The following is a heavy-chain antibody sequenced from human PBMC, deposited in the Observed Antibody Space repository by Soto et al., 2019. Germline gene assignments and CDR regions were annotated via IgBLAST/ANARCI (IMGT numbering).Heavy chain of an antibody. V-gene: IGHV3-53*01. Sequence: EVQLVESGGGLIQPGGSLRLSCAASGFTVSSNYMSWVRQAPGKGLEWVSVIYSGGSTYYADSVKGRFTISRDNSKNTLYLQMNSLRADDTAVYYCAREFRSGWYNYYYGMDVWGQGTTVTVSS. CDR1: GFTVSSNY. J-gene: IGHJ6*02. CDR2: IYSGGST. CDR3: AREFRSGWYNYYYGMDV. D-gene: IGHD6-19*01.